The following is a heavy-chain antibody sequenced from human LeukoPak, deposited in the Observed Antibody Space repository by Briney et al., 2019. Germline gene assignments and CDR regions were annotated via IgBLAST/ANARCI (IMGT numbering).Heavy chain of an antibody. CDR1: GGSVSSDSYY. CDR3: ARDRYALTFDY. Sequence: PSETLSLTCTVSGGSVSSDSYYWSWIRQPPGKKPEWIGYIYNSGNTNYNPSLKSRVTMSVDTSKNQFSLKLSSVTAADTAVYYCARDRYALTFDYWGQGTLVTVSS. D-gene: IGHD3-16*01. V-gene: IGHV4-61*01. J-gene: IGHJ4*02. CDR2: IYNSGNT.